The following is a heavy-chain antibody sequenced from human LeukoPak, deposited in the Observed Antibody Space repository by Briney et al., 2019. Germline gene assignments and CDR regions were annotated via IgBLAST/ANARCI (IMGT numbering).Heavy chain of an antibody. CDR1: GYSISSGYF. J-gene: IGHJ5*02. CDR2: IYHSGTT. V-gene: IGHV4-38-2*02. D-gene: IGHD6-13*01. CDR3: ARGYSSSWYFNWFDP. Sequence: SETLSLTCTVSGYSISSGYFWGWIRQPPGKGLEWIGSIYHSGTTYYNPSLKSRVTISVDTSKNQFSLKLTSVTAADTAVYYCARGYSSSWYFNWFDPWGQGTLVTVSS.